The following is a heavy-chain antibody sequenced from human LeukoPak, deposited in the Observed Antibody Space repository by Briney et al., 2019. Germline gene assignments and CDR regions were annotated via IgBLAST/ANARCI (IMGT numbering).Heavy chain of an antibody. J-gene: IGHJ4*02. V-gene: IGHV3-30-3*01. CDR1: GFTFSSYA. CDR2: ISYDGSNK. CDR3: ARDPRGVLWGYFDY. D-gene: IGHD3-10*01. Sequence: PGRSLRLSCAASGFTFSSYAMHWVRQAPGKGLEWVAVISYDGSNKYYADSVKGRFTISRDNSKNTLYLQTNSLRAEDTAVYYCARDPRGVLWGYFDYWGQGTLVTVSS.